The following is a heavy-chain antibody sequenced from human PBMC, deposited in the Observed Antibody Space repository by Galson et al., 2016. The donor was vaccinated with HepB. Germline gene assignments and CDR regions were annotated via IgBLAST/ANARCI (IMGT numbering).Heavy chain of an antibody. CDR3: ARSHPRYPIDY. J-gene: IGHJ4*02. Sequence: SVKVSCKASGYTFTNYAVHWVRRAPGKRLEWMGWINAANQNTEYSQKFQGRVTITRDTSAITAYLEMSSLRSEDAGVYYCARSHPRYPIDYWGQGTLVIVSS. CDR2: INAANQNT. D-gene: IGHD1-1*01. V-gene: IGHV1-3*01. CDR1: GYTFTNYA.